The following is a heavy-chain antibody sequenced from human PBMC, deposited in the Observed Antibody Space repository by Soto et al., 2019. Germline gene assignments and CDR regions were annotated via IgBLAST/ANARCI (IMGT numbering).Heavy chain of an antibody. J-gene: IGHJ4*02. D-gene: IGHD4-17*01. CDR3: ARNGDSLDY. CDR2: IDPRDSYT. CDR1: GYSFSSHW. V-gene: IGHV5-10-1*03. Sequence: EVQLVQSGAEVKKPGESLTISCKGSGYSFSSHWITWVRQMPGRGLEWMGRIDPRDSYTDYSPSFQGHVTISSDKSISTAYLHWSSLKASDTAVCYCARNGDSLDYWGRGTLVTFSS.